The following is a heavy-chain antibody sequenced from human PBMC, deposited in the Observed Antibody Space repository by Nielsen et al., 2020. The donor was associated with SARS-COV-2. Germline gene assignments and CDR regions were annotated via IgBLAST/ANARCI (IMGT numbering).Heavy chain of an antibody. CDR2: IRYDGNNK. CDR1: GFTFSSYG. D-gene: IGHD5-12*01. CDR3: AREEGRYSGYFDY. J-gene: IGHJ4*02. Sequence: GGSLRLSCAASGFTFSSYGMHWARQAPGKGLEWVAFIRYDGNNKYYADSVKGRFTISRDNSKNTLYLQMNSLRAEDTAVYYCAREEGRYSGYFDYWGQGTLVTVSS. V-gene: IGHV3-30*02.